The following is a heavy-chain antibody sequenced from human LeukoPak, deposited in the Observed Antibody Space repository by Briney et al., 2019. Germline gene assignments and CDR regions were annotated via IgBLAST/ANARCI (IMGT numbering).Heavy chain of an antibody. J-gene: IGHJ4*02. CDR3: ARGRKVGYYDSSGYPYYFDY. Sequence: SQTLSLTCTVSGASIRSGDYYWSWIRQPPGKGLEWIGYIYDSGSAYYNPSLKSRITISVDTSENRFSLKLSSVTAADTAVYYCARGRKVGYYDSSGYPYYFDYWGQGTLVTVSS. D-gene: IGHD3-22*01. CDR1: GASIRSGDYY. V-gene: IGHV4-30-4*01. CDR2: IYDSGSA.